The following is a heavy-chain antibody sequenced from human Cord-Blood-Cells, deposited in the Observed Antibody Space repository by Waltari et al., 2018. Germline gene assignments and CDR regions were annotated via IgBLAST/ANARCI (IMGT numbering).Heavy chain of an antibody. V-gene: IGHV1-2*02. CDR3: ARGDANWGYSVDFDY. CDR1: GYTFTGYY. CDR2: INPNSGGT. D-gene: IGHD7-27*01. J-gene: IGHJ4*02. Sequence: QVQLVQSGAEVKKPGASVKVSCKASGYTFTGYYMHWVRQAPGQGLEWMGWINPNSGGTNYAQKFQGRVTMTRDTSISTAYMELSRLRSDDTAGYYCARGDANWGYSVDFDYWGQGTLVTVSS.